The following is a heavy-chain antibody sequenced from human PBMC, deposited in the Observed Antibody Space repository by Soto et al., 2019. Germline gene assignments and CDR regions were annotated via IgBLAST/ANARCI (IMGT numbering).Heavy chain of an antibody. D-gene: IGHD6-13*01. CDR3: VSWVSAHFDS. Sequence: XGSLRLCFAAYRVNSVYHAMNWVRQAPGKGLEWVSTISSNGENTHYADSVKGRFIISSDNSSNTVALQMNSLRVEDTAVYYCVSWVSAHFDSWGQGTLATVSS. CDR2: ISSNGENT. J-gene: IGHJ4*01. CDR1: RVNSVYHA. V-gene: IGHV3-23*01.